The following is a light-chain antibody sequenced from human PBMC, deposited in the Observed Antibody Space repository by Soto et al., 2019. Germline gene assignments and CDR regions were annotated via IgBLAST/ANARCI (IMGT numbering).Light chain of an antibody. J-gene: IGKJ1*01. CDR3: QQYGSSPWT. V-gene: IGKV3-20*01. Sequence: PVEIATLSCGASQSVSSSSLAWYQQKPGQAPRLLIYGASTRAAGIPDKFSGSGSGTDFTLTISRLEPEDFAVYYCQQYGSSPWTFGQGTKVDIK. CDR2: GAS. CDR1: QSVSSSS.